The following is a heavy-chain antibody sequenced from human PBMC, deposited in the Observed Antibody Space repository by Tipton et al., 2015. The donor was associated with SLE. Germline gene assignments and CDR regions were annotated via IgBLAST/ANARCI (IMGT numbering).Heavy chain of an antibody. Sequence: TLSLTYTVSGGSISSSSYYWGWIRQPPGKGLEWIGSIYYSGSTYYNPSLKSRVTISVDTSKNQFSLKLSSVTAADTAVYYCASWGYSSGWYDYWGQGTLVTVSS. J-gene: IGHJ4*02. CDR1: GGSISSSSYY. D-gene: IGHD6-19*01. CDR2: IYYSGST. CDR3: ASWGYSSGWYDY. V-gene: IGHV4-39*07.